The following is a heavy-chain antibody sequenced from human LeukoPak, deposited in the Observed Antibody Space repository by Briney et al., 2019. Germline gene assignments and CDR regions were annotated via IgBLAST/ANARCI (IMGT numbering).Heavy chain of an antibody. J-gene: IGHJ4*02. D-gene: IGHD6-13*01. CDR1: GFTFDDYA. CDR2: ISWNSGSI. V-gene: IGHV3-9*01. Sequence: GRSLRLSCAASGFTFDDYAMHWVRQAPGKGLEWVSGISWNSGSIGYADSVKGRFTISRDNAKNSLYLQMNSLRAEDTALYYCAKAYSSSWYLNYYFDYWGQGTLVTVSS. CDR3: AKAYSSSWYLNYYFDY.